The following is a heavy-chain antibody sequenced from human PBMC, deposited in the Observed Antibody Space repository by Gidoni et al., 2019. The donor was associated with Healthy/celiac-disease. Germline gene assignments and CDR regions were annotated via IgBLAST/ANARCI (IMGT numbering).Heavy chain of an antibody. V-gene: IGHV4-38-2*02. CDR3: ARVRGDIVVVPAAMGWFDP. J-gene: IGHJ5*02. D-gene: IGHD2-2*01. CDR2: IYHSGST. Sequence: QVQLQESGPGLVQPSETLSLTCTVSGYSISSGYYWGWIRQPPGKGLEWIGSIYHSGSTYYNPSLKSRVTISVDTSKNQFSLKLSSVTAADTAVYYCARVRGDIVVVPAAMGWFDPWGQGTLVTVSS. CDR1: GYSISSGYY.